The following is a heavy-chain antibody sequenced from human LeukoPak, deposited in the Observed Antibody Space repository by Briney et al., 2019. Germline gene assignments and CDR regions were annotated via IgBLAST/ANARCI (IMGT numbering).Heavy chain of an antibody. CDR2: IKLVGSEE. V-gene: IGHV3-7*01. CDR1: GFTFSRYW. Sequence: GGSPRLSCAASGFTFSRYWMSWGSQAPGKGLEWVANIKLVGSEEDYVDSVKGGFTISRDNAKNSLYLQLNSLRAEDTAVYYCARGTYYYDVRTNRDQIDYGGQGTLVIFS. J-gene: IGHJ4*02. D-gene: IGHD3-22*01. CDR3: ARGTYYYDVRTNRDQIDY.